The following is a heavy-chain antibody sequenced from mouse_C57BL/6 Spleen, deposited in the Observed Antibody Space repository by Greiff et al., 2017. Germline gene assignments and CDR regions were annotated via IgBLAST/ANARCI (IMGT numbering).Heavy chain of an antibody. CDR3: ARAAQATFAY. CDR2: ISDGGSYT. D-gene: IGHD3-2*02. CDR1: GFTFSSYA. J-gene: IGHJ3*01. V-gene: IGHV5-4*03. Sequence: EVMLVESGGGLVKPGGSLKLSCAASGFTFSSYAMSWVRQTPEKRLEWVATISDGGSYTYYPDNVKGRFTISRDNAKNNLYLQMSHLKSEDTAMYYCARAAQATFAYWGQGTLVTVSA.